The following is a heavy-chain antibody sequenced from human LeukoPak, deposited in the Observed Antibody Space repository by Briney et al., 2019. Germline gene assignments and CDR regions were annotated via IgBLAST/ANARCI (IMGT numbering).Heavy chain of an antibody. CDR1: GFTFSSYS. V-gene: IGHV3-21*01. D-gene: IGHD1-14*01. Sequence: GGSLRLSCAASGFTFSSYSMNWVRQAPGKGLEWVSSISSSSSYIYYADSVKGRFTISRDNAKNSLYLQMNSLRAEDTAVYYCAKDGRPEAAHYYYIDVWGKGTTVTISS. CDR2: ISSSSSYI. CDR3: AKDGRPEAAHYYYIDV. J-gene: IGHJ6*03.